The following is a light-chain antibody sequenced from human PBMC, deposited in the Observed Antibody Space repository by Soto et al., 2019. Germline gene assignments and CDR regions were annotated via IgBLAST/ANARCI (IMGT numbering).Light chain of an antibody. V-gene: IGKV3-15*01. Sequence: EIVMTQSPATLSVSPGERATLSCRASQSVSTNLVWYQQKPGQAPRLLIYGASTRATGVPGRFSGTASGTEFTLTISSRQSEDSAVYYCQQYNHWWTFGQGTKVEI. CDR1: QSVSTN. CDR2: GAS. J-gene: IGKJ1*01. CDR3: QQYNHWWT.